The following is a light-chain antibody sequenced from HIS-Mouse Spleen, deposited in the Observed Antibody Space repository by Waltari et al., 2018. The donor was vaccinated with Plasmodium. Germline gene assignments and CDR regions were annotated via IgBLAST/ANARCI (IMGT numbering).Light chain of an antibody. CDR2: EDS. V-gene: IGLV3-10*01. CDR1: ALPKKH. J-gene: IGLJ3*02. Sequence: SYELTQPPSVSVSPGQTARITCSGDALPKKHAYWYQQKSGQAPVPVIYEDSKRPSGIPERFSGSSSGTMATLTISGAQVEDEADYYCYSTDSSGNHRVFGGGTKLTVL. CDR3: YSTDSSGNHRV.